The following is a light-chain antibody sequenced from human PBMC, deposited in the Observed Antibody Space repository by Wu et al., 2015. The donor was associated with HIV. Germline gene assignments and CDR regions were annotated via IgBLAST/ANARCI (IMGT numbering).Light chain of an antibody. CDR2: DSA. CDR1: QSVNWY. V-gene: IGKV3-11*01. J-gene: IGKJ1*01. CDR3: QQYGGSPPT. Sequence: DILLTQSPATLSLSPGERATLSCRASQSVNWYLAWFQQKPGQVPRLLIYDSANRATGIPGRFSGSGSGTDFTLTINSLEPEDLAVFYCQQYGGSPPTFGQGTKVEIK.